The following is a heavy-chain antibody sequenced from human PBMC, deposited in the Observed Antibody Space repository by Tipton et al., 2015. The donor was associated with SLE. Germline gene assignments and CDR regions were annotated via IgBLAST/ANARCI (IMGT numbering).Heavy chain of an antibody. CDR3: ARMGDRWYFDL. CDR1: GGSLSIYY. V-gene: IGHV4-59*12. D-gene: IGHD3-16*01. Sequence: GLVKPSETLSLTCTVSGGSLSIYYWSWIRQPPGKGLEWIGYIYYSGSTNYNPSLKSRVTMSVDTSKNQFSLKLSSVTAADTAVYYCARMGDRWYFDLWGRGTLLTVSS. J-gene: IGHJ2*01. CDR2: IYYSGST.